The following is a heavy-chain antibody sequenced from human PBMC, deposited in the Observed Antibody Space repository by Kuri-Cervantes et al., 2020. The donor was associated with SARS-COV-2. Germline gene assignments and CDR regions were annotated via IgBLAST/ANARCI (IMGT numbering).Heavy chain of an antibody. J-gene: IGHJ4*02. CDR1: GGSFSGYY. D-gene: IGHD5-18*01. V-gene: IGHV4-34*01. Sequence: SETLSLTCAVYGGSFSGYYWSWIRQPPGKGLEWIGEINHSGSTNYNPSLKSRVTISVDTSKNQFSLKLSSVTAADTAVYYCASQVDTAMAFDYWGQGTLVTDSS. CDR2: INHSGST. CDR3: ASQVDTAMAFDY.